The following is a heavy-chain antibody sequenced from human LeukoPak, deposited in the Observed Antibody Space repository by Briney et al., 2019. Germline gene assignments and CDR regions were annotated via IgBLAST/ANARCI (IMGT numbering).Heavy chain of an antibody. CDR3: ARRRGYDFWSGYYLDY. D-gene: IGHD3-3*01. Sequence: SETLSHTCAVYGGSFSGYYWSWIRQPPGKGLEWIGEINHSGSTNYNPSLKSRVTISVDTSKNQFSLKLSSVTAADTAVYYCARRRGYDFWSGYYLDYWGQGTLVTVSS. CDR1: GGSFSGYY. CDR2: INHSGST. J-gene: IGHJ4*02. V-gene: IGHV4-34*01.